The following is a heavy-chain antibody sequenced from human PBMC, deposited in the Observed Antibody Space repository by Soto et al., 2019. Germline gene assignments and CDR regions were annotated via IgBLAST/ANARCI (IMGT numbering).Heavy chain of an antibody. J-gene: IGHJ3*02. CDR2: ISRSSSTI. V-gene: IGHV3-48*02. CDR3: ARDLHWAFDI. Sequence: PGGSLRLSCAASGFTFSTYAMSWVRQAPGKGLEWVSYISRSSSTIYYADSVKGRFTISRDNAKNSLYLQMNSLRDEDTAVYYCARDLHWAFDIWGQGTMVNVSS. CDR1: GFTFSTYA.